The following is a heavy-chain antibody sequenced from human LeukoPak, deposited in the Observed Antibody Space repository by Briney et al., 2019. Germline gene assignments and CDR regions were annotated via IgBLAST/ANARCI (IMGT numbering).Heavy chain of an antibody. Sequence: SVKVSCKASGGTFSSYAISWVRQAPGQGLEWMGGIIPIFGTANYAQKFQGRVTITADESTSTAYMELSSLRSEDTAVYYCARDRGYYDSSGPLNYWGQGTLVTVSS. CDR3: ARDRGYYDSSGPLNY. CDR1: GGTFSSYA. CDR2: IIPIFGTA. V-gene: IGHV1-69*13. D-gene: IGHD3-22*01. J-gene: IGHJ4*02.